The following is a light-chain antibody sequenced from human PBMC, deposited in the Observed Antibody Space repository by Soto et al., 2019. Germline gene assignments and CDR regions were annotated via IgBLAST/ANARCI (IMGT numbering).Light chain of an antibody. CDR1: SSNIGSYT. V-gene: IGLV1-44*01. J-gene: IGLJ3*02. CDR2: NDD. CDR3: STWDGSLNGWV. Sequence: QSVLTQPPSASGTPGQRVTISCSGSSSNIGSYTVNWYQQLPGSAPKLLIFNDDQRPSGVPDRFSGSRSGTSASLAISGLQSDDEADYFCSTWDGSLNGWVFGGGTKLTVL.